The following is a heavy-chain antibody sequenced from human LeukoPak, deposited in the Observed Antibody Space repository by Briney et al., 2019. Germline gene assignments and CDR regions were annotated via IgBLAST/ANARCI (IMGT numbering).Heavy chain of an antibody. Sequence: ASVKVSCKASGYTITSYGISWVQQAPGQGLEWMGWISAYNDNTNYAQKLQGRVTMTTDTSTSTAYMELRSLRSDDTAVYYCARVGVVRYWYFDLWGRGTLVTVSS. J-gene: IGHJ2*01. CDR1: GYTITSYG. CDR2: ISAYNDNT. D-gene: IGHD2-15*01. CDR3: ARVGVVRYWYFDL. V-gene: IGHV1-18*01.